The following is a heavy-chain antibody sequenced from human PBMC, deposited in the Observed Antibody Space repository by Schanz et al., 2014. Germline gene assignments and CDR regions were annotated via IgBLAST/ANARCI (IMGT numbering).Heavy chain of an antibody. CDR3: ARDFDDRRGYGSGYCLGDRMDV. CDR1: GFSFSSYS. CDR2: IDGKSTTV. V-gene: IGHV3-48*01. D-gene: IGHD3-10*01. J-gene: IGHJ6*02. Sequence: EADLVESGGGLIQRGESLRLSCSASGFSFSSYSMNWVRQAPGKGLEWLSYIDGKSTTVYYADSVKGRFTVSRDNARNSLYLHMNTLGAEDTAVYYCARDFDDRRGYGSGYCLGDRMDVWGQGTTVTVSS.